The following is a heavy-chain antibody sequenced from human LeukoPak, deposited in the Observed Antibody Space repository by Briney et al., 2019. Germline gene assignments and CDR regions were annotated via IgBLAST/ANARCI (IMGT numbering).Heavy chain of an antibody. CDR3: ARVRVEMATICFDY. V-gene: IGHV3-23*01. Sequence: PGGSLRLSCAASGFTFSSYAMSWVRQAPGKGLEWVSAISGSGGSTYYADSVKGRFTISRDNSKNTLYLQMNSLRAEDTAVHYCARVRVEMATICFDYWGQGTLVTVSS. J-gene: IGHJ4*02. CDR2: ISGSGGST. D-gene: IGHD5-24*01. CDR1: GFTFSSYA.